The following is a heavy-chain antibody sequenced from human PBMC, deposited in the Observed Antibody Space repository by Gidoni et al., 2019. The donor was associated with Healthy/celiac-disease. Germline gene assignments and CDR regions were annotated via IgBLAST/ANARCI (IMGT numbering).Heavy chain of an antibody. D-gene: IGHD4-17*01. J-gene: IGHJ4*02. CDR1: GFTLSSYG. V-gene: IGHV3-33*01. CDR2: IWYYGSNK. CDR3: ARDPRYGDYAPLGY. Sequence: QVQLVESGGGVVQPGRSLRLSCAASGFTLSSYGMHWVRQAPGKGLEWVAVIWYYGSNKYYADSVKGRVTISRDNSKNTLYLQMNSLRAEDTAVYYCARDPRYGDYAPLGYWGQGTLVTVSS.